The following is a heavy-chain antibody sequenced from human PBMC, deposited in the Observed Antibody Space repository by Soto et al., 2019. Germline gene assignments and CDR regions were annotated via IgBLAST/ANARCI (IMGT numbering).Heavy chain of an antibody. D-gene: IGHD5-18*01. CDR2: LIPIFSTA. CDR1: GGTFSSYH. V-gene: IGHV1-69*01. Sequence: QVQLVQSGAEVKMPGSSVKVSCKASGGTFSSYHISWWRQPPGKGIEWRGGLIPIFSTANYAQRFQGSVTITADGSTSTAYMELSSLRSDDTAVYYCAGCGHNYGRDYWGQGTLVAVSS. CDR3: AGCGHNYGRDY. J-gene: IGHJ4*02.